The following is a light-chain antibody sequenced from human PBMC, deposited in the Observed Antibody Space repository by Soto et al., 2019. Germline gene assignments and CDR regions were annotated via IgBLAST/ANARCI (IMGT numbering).Light chain of an antibody. CDR3: QQYDSAPFT. CDR1: QSATSSY. J-gene: IGKJ3*01. Sequence: EIVLTQSPGTLSVSPGGTATLSCRASQSATSSYLAWYQQQPGQAPRLLIYGATSRATGIPDRFSGSGSGIDFTLTISRLEPEDLAVYFCQQYDSAPFTFGPGTKVEI. V-gene: IGKV3-20*01. CDR2: GAT.